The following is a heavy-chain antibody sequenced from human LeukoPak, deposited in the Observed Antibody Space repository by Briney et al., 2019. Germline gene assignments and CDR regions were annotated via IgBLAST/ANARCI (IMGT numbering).Heavy chain of an antibody. V-gene: IGHV4-59*11. CDR3: AKDLINWFDP. CDR1: GGSISSHY. Sequence: SETLSLTCTVSGGSISSHYWSWIRQPPGKGLEWIGYIYYSGSTNYNPFLKSRVTISVDTSKNQFSLKLSSVTAADTAVYYCAKDLINWFDPWGQGTLVTVSS. J-gene: IGHJ5*02. CDR2: IYYSGST.